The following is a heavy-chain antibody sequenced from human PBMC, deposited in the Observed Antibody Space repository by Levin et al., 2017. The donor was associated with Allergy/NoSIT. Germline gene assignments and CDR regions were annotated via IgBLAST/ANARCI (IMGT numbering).Heavy chain of an antibody. CDR1: GFTFSSYA. V-gene: IGHV3-30-3*01. D-gene: IGHD6-19*01. Sequence: SCAASGFTFSSYAMHLVRQAPGKGLEWVAVISYDGSNKYYADSVKGRFTISRDNSKNTLYLQMNSLRAEDTAVYYCARDQFGIIIAVAGMGDAFDIWGQGTMVTVSS. CDR3: ARDQFGIIIAVAGMGDAFDI. J-gene: IGHJ3*02. CDR2: ISYDGSNK.